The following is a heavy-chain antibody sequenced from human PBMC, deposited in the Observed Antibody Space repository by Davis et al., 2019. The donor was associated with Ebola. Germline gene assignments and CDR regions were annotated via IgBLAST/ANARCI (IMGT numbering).Heavy chain of an antibody. CDR3: ARGSDSSGYYPTDY. CDR1: GYTFTSYA. J-gene: IGHJ4*02. CDR2: INAGNGNT. D-gene: IGHD3-22*01. Sequence: ASVKVSCKASGYTFTSYAMHWVRQAPGQRLEWMGWINAGNGNTKYSQKFQGRVTITRDTSASTSYMEMSSLRSEDTAVYFCARGSDSSGYYPTDYWGQGTLVTVSS. V-gene: IGHV1-3*01.